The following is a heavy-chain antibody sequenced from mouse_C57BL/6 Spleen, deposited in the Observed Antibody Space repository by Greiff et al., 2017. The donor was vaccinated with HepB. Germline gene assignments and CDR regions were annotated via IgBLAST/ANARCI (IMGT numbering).Heavy chain of an antibody. D-gene: IGHD2-2*01. CDR3: ARHYGYDGGMDY. CDR2: IYPGSGST. CDR1: GYTFTSYW. Sequence: QVQLQQPGAELVKPGASVKMSCKASGYTFTSYWITWVKQRPGQGLEWIGDIYPGSGSTNYNEKFKSKATLTVDTSSSTAYMQLSSLTSEDSAVYYCARHYGYDGGMDYWGQGTSVTVSS. V-gene: IGHV1-55*01. J-gene: IGHJ4*01.